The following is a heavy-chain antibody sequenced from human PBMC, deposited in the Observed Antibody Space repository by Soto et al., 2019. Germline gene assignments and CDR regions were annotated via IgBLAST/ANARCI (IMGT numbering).Heavy chain of an antibody. Sequence: QVQLVESGGGVVQPGRSLRLSCAASGFTFSSYGMHWVRQAPGKGLVWVAVIWYDGSNKYYADSVKGRFTISRDNFKNTLYRQMNSLRDEDTAVYYCAREMTTVVKPLRDVDYWGQGTLVTVSS. J-gene: IGHJ4*02. CDR3: AREMTTVVKPLRDVDY. CDR2: IWYDGSNK. V-gene: IGHV3-33*01. D-gene: IGHD4-17*01. CDR1: GFTFSSYG.